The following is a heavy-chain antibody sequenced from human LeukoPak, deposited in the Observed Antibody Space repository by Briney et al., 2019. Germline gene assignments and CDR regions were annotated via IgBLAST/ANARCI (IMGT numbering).Heavy chain of an antibody. D-gene: IGHD3-3*01. Sequence: GGSLRLSCAASGFTVSSNYMSWVRQAPGKGLEWVSVIYSGGSTYYADSVKGRFTISRDNSKNTLYLQMNSLRAEGTAVYYCAREGGIFDLDYWGQGTLVTVSS. CDR2: IYSGGST. J-gene: IGHJ4*02. CDR3: AREGGIFDLDY. CDR1: GFTVSSNY. V-gene: IGHV3-53*01.